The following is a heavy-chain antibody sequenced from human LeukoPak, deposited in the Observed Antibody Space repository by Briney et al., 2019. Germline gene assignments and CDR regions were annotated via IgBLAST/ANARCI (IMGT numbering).Heavy chain of an antibody. Sequence: SETLSLTCTVSGGSISSSSYYWGWIRQPPGKGLEWIGSIYYSGSTYYNPSLKSRVTISVDTSKNQFSLKLSSVTAADTAVYYCARLGGNLLLWFGEPGHYWFDPWGQGTLVTVSS. D-gene: IGHD3-10*01. J-gene: IGHJ5*02. CDR1: GGSISSSSYY. V-gene: IGHV4-39*01. CDR2: IYYSGST. CDR3: ARLGGNLLLWFGEPGHYWFDP.